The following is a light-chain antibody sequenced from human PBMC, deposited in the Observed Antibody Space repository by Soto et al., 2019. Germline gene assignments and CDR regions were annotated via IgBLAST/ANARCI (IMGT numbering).Light chain of an antibody. CDR2: DVS. V-gene: IGLV2-14*01. CDR1: SSDVGGYNY. J-gene: IGLJ2*01. CDR3: SSYTSSSTEV. Sequence: QSVLTQPASVSGSPGQSITISCTGTSSDVGGYNYVSWYQQHPGKAPKLMIYDVSNRPSGVSNRFSGSKSGNTAALTISGLQAEGESEYYCSSYTSSSTEVFGVRTQLTVL.